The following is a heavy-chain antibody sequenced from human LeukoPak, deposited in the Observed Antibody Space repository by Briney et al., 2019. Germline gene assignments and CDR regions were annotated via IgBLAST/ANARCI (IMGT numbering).Heavy chain of an antibody. CDR2: IKQDGSEK. CDR3: ARDWPALGGATNPYDAFDI. Sequence: GGSLRLSCAASGFTFSSYWMSWVRQAPGKGLEWVANIKQDGSEKYYVDSVKGRFTISRDNAKNSLYLQMNSLRAEDTAVYYCARDWPALGGATNPYDAFDIWGQGTMVTVSS. J-gene: IGHJ3*02. D-gene: IGHD1-26*01. CDR1: GFTFSSYW. V-gene: IGHV3-7*01.